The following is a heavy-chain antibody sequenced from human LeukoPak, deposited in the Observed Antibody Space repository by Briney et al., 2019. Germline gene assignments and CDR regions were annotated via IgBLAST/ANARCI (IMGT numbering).Heavy chain of an antibody. D-gene: IGHD1-26*01. CDR2: ISAYNGNT. Sequence: ASVKVSCKASGYTFTSYGISWVRQAPGQGLEWMGWISAYNGNTNYAQKLQGRVTMTTDTSTSTAYMELRSLRSDDTAVYYCARDPTPYGIVGATHFDYWGQGTLVTVSS. V-gene: IGHV1-18*01. CDR3: ARDPTPYGIVGATHFDY. J-gene: IGHJ4*02. CDR1: GYTFTSYG.